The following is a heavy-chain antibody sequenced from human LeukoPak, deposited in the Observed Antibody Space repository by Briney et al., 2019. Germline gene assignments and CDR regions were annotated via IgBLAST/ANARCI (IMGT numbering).Heavy chain of an antibody. Sequence: PSETLSLTCTVSGGSISSYYWGWIRQPPGKGLEWIGYIYNSGCTNYNPSLRSRVTVSVDTSKNQFSLKLSSVTAADTAVYYCARDGEGVAAAGTFDQWGQGTLVTVSS. V-gene: IGHV4-59*01. CDR3: ARDGEGVAAAGTFDQ. CDR1: GGSISSYY. J-gene: IGHJ4*02. D-gene: IGHD6-13*01. CDR2: IYNSGCT.